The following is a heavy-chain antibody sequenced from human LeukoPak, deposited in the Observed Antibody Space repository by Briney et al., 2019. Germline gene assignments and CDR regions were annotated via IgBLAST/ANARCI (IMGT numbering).Heavy chain of an antibody. V-gene: IGHV1-46*01. J-gene: IGHJ4*02. CDR2: INPSDGST. CDR1: GYTFTSYY. D-gene: IGHD6-13*01. Sequence: GASVKVSCKASGYTFTSYYMHWVRRAPGQGLEWMGIINPSDGSTIYAQKLQGRVTMTTDTSTSTAYMELRSLRSDDTAVYYCARDQQQLGARACCYFDYWGQGTLVTVSS. CDR3: ARDQQQLGARACCYFDY.